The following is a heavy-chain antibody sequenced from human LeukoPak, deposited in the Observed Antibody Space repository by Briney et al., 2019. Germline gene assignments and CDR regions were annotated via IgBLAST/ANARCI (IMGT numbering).Heavy chain of an antibody. J-gene: IGHJ4*02. CDR1: GFTFSSYA. CDR3: AKVSAAEYYFDY. CDR2: ISYDGSNK. Sequence: GGSLRLSCAASGFTFSSYAMHWVRQAPGKGLEWVAVISYDGSNKYYADSVKGRFTISRDNSKNTLYLQMNSLRAEDTAVYYCAKVSAAEYYFDYWGQGTLVTVSS. D-gene: IGHD2-2*01. V-gene: IGHV3-30-3*01.